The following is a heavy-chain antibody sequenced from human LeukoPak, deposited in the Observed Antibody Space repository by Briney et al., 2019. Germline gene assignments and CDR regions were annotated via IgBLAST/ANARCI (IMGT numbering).Heavy chain of an antibody. Sequence: PGGSLRLSCAASGFTFSGSATHWVRQASGKGLEWVGRIRSKANSYATAYAASVKGRFTISRDDSKNTAYLQMNSLKTEDTAVYYCTRPGNTFDSWGQGTLVTVSS. CDR3: TRPGNTFDS. CDR2: IRSKANSYAT. CDR1: GFTFSGSA. V-gene: IGHV3-73*01. J-gene: IGHJ4*02.